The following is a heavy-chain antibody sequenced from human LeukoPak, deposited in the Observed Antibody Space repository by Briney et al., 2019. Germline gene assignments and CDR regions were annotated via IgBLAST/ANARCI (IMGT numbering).Heavy chain of an antibody. D-gene: IGHD3-22*01. CDR2: IIPIFGTA. J-gene: IGHJ6*03. Sequence: SVKVSCKASGGTFSSYAISWVRQAPGQGLEWMGGIIPIFGTANYAQKFQGRVTITADKSTSTAYMELSSLRAEDTAVYYCARARRYYYDSSGYYYHYYYMDVWGKGTTVTVSS. V-gene: IGHV1-69*06. CDR3: ARARRYYYDSSGYYYHYYYMDV. CDR1: GGTFSSYA.